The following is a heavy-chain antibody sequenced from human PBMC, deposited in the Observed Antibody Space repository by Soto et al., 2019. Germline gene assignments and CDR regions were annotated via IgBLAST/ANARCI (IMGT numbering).Heavy chain of an antibody. CDR3: ARNGSGNYYHFDY. Sequence: QVQLVESGGGVVQPGRSLRLSCAASGFTFSNYAMHWVRQAPGKGLEWVAVISYDGRNKYYADSMKGRFTISRDNSKNTLYLQVNSLRADDTAVYYCARNGSGNYYHFDYWGQGTLVTVSS. CDR2: ISYDGRNK. CDR1: GFTFSNYA. V-gene: IGHV3-30*04. D-gene: IGHD3-10*01. J-gene: IGHJ4*02.